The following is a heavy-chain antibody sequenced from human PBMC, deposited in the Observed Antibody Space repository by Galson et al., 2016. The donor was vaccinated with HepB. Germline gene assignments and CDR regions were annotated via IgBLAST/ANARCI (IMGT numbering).Heavy chain of an antibody. J-gene: IGHJ4*02. V-gene: IGHV3-30*03. CDR2: ISYDGSNK. CDR1: GFTFSSYG. Sequence: SLRLSCAASGFTFSSYGMHWVRQAPGKGLEWVAVISYDGSNKYYADSVKGRFTISRDNSKNTLYLQMNSLRAEDTAVYYCAMYMTAVGGVAFDYWGQGTLVT. D-gene: IGHD4-23*01. CDR3: AMYMTAVGGVAFDY.